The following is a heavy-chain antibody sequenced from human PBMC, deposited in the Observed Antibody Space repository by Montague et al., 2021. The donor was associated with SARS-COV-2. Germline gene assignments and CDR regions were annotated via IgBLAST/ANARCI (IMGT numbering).Heavy chain of an antibody. Sequence: SLRLSCAASGFTFSSTGMHWVRQAPGKGLEWVAFVAYDGSQEDYSDSVRGRFSISRDNSKNILCLHMNTLRPEDTAMYYCAKSGPTRPAHFDYWGQGTLVTVSS. D-gene: IGHD1-1*01. CDR1: GFTFSSTG. CDR2: VAYDGSQE. V-gene: IGHV3-30*18. CDR3: AKSGPTRPAHFDY. J-gene: IGHJ4*02.